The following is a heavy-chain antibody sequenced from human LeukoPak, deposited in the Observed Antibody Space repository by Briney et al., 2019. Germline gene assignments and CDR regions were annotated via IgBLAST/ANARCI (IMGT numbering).Heavy chain of an antibody. CDR1: GFTFSSYG. Sequence: PGGSLRLSCAASGFTFSSYGMHWVRQAPGKGLEWVAVISYDGSNKYYADSVKGRFTISRDNSKNTLYLQMNSLRAEDTAVYYCAKGGVVVVAAMTNRISFFDYWGQGTLVTVSS. CDR2: ISYDGSNK. V-gene: IGHV3-30*18. J-gene: IGHJ4*02. D-gene: IGHD2-15*01. CDR3: AKGGVVVVAAMTNRISFFDY.